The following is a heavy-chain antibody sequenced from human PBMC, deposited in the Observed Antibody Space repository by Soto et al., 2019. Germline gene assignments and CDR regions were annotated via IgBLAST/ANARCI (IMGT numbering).Heavy chain of an antibody. CDR2: VHWKDDK. CDR1: VVSRSTTGEG. Sequence: ITLKAAGPSLVKPTQKLPLTCTFSVVSRSTTGEGVFGFLQPHGKAPEWLALVHWKDDKRYSPALRPRLTNRKDTSRNQVVLSFTIHVPVDTGNFYCVHRRIGDTIPNYTRLDVWGQGTTVIVSS. CDR3: VHRRIGDTIPNYTRLDV. V-gene: IGHV2-5*01. D-gene: IGHD1-7*01. J-gene: IGHJ6*02.